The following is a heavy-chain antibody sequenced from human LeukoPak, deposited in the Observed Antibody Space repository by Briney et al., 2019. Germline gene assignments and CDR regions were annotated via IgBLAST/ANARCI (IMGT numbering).Heavy chain of an antibody. CDR2: INHSGST. J-gene: IGHJ6*03. CDR1: GGSFSGYY. V-gene: IGHV4-34*01. D-gene: IGHD6-6*01. Sequence: PSETLSLTCAVYGGSFSGYYWSWIRQPPGKGLEWIGEINHSGSTNYNPSLKSRVTISVDTSKNQFSLKLSSVTAADTAVYYCARCRRSIAARRNYYYYMDVWGKGTTVTVSS. CDR3: ARCRRSIAARRNYYYYMDV.